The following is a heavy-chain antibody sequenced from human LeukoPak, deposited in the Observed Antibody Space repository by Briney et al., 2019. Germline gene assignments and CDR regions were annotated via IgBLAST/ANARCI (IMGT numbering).Heavy chain of an antibody. J-gene: IGHJ5*02. Sequence: GGSLRLSCAASGFTFSSHWMSWVRQAPGKGLEWVANIKQDGSEIYSVDSVKGRFTISRDNAKSSLYLQMNSLRAEDTAVYYCARVVILGYCSSTSCYAVFDPWGQGTLVTVSS. D-gene: IGHD2-2*01. V-gene: IGHV3-7*01. CDR1: GFTFSSHW. CDR2: IKQDGSEI. CDR3: ARVVILGYCSSTSCYAVFDP.